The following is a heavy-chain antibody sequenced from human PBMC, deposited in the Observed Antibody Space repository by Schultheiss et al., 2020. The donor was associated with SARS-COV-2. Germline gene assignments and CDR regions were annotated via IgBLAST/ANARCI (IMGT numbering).Heavy chain of an antibody. CDR3: VRDGPAASYGMDV. CDR2: FGGPGAGA. Sequence: GGSLRLSCAASGFDLRVYAMTWVRQAPGKGLEWVSSFGGPGAGAHYADSVKGRFTVSKDNSKNTLFLQMNRLRVEDTAMYYCVRDGPAASYGMDVWGQGTTVTVSS. D-gene: IGHD2-2*01. V-gene: IGHV3-23*01. J-gene: IGHJ6*02. CDR1: GFDLRVYA.